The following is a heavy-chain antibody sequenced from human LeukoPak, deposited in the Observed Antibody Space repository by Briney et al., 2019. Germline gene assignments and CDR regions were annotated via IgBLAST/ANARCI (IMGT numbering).Heavy chain of an antibody. Sequence: PSETLSLTCTVSAGSINNYYWSWIRQPPGKGLEWIGYIYYSGSTNYNPSLKSRVTISVDTSKRQVSLNLSSVTAADTAVYYCARVAAPYVGMDVWGQGTTVTVSS. CDR2: IYYSGST. D-gene: IGHD6-6*01. V-gene: IGHV4-59*01. J-gene: IGHJ6*02. CDR3: ARVAAPYVGMDV. CDR1: AGSINNYY.